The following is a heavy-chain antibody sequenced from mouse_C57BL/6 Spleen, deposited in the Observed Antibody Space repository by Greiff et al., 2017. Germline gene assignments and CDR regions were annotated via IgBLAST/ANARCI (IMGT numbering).Heavy chain of an antibody. CDR2: IWTGGGT. Sequence: QVQLKESGPGLVAPSQSLSITCTVSGFSLTSYAISWVRQPPGKGLEWLGVIWTGGGTNYNSALKSRLSISKDNSKSQVFLKMNSLHNDDTARYYCARNTTVVEGYAMCSWGERDSHTVSS. CDR1: GFSLTSYA. J-gene: IGHJ4*01. V-gene: IGHV2-9-1*01. D-gene: IGHD1-1*01. CDR3: ARNTTVVEGYAMCS.